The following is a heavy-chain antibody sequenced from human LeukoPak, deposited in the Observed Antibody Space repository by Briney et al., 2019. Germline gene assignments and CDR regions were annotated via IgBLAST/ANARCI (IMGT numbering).Heavy chain of an antibody. CDR3: ARDLGVAVAEAY. Sequence: GGSLRLSCAASGFTFSSYEMNWVRQAPGKGLEWVSYISSSGSTICYADSVKGRFTISRDNAKNSLYLQMNSLRAEDTAVYYCARDLGVAVAEAYWGQGTLVTVSS. CDR2: ISSSGSTI. CDR1: GFTFSSYE. V-gene: IGHV3-48*03. J-gene: IGHJ4*02. D-gene: IGHD6-19*01.